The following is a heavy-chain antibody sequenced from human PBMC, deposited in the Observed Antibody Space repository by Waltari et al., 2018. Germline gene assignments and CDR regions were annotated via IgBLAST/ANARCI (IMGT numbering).Heavy chain of an antibody. Sequence: QVQLQQWGAGLLKPSENLSLTCVVSGGSFRGYYWSGIRQPPGKGLEWIGEINHSGRTNYNPSLKSRVTISIDTSKIQFSLKLRSVTVADTAVYYCARANTIFGVIRTWYYMDVWGKGTPVTVSS. V-gene: IGHV4-34*01. CDR2: INHSGRT. CDR3: ARANTIFGVIRTWYYMDV. CDR1: GGSFRGYY. D-gene: IGHD3-3*01. J-gene: IGHJ6*03.